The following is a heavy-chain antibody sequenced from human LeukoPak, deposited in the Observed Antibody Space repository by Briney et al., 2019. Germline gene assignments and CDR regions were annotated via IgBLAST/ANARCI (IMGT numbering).Heavy chain of an antibody. CDR2: INPSGGLT. J-gene: IGHJ4*02. Sequence: ASVKVSCKASGYTFTTYYIHWVGQAPGQGLEWMGMINPSGGLTIYAQKFRGRVTINRDTSTSTVYMELSSLRSEDTAVYYCTRGGWELLHGPLKYFDYWGRGTLVTVSS. V-gene: IGHV1-46*03. CDR3: TRGGWELLHGPLKYFDY. CDR1: GYTFTTYY. D-gene: IGHD1-26*01.